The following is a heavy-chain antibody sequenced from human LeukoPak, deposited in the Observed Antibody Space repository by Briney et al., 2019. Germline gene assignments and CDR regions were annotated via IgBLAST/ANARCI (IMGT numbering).Heavy chain of an antibody. J-gene: IGHJ4*02. CDR2: INTDGSST. CDR1: GFTFSNYW. CDR3: TISAPGERYFDN. D-gene: IGHD3-16*01. Sequence: GGSLRLSCAASGFTFSNYWMYWVRQAPGKGLVCVSRINTDGSSTSYADSVAGRFTISRDDAKNTLYLQMNSLRTEDTAVYYCTISAPGERYFDNWGQGTLVTVSS. V-gene: IGHV3-74*03.